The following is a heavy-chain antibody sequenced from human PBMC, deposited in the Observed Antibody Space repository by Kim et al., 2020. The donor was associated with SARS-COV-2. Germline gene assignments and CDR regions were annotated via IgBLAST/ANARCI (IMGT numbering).Heavy chain of an antibody. D-gene: IGHD6-19*01. CDR1: GGSFSGYY. J-gene: IGHJ4*02. V-gene: IGHV4-34*01. CDR3: ARGRKSIAVAAQLAYFDY. Sequence: SETLSLTCAVYGGSFSGYYWSWIRQPPGKGLEWIGEINHSGSTNYNPSLKSRVTISVDTSKNQFSLKLSSVTAADTAVYYCARGRKSIAVAAQLAYFDYWGQGTLVTVSS. CDR2: INHSGST.